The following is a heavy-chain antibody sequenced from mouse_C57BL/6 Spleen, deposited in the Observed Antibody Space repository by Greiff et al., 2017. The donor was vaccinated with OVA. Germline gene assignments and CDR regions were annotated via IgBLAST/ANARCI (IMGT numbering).Heavy chain of an antibody. V-gene: IGHV1-54*01. CDR1: GYAFTNYL. J-gene: IGHJ1*03. CDR3: DSIYYGLRWYFDV. CDR2: INPGSGGT. Sequence: QVQLQQSGAELVRPGTSVKVPCKASGYAFTNYLIEWVKQRPGQGLEWIGVINPGSGGTNYNEKFKGKATLTADKSSCTAYIPLTSLTSEDSAVYFFDSIYYGLRWYFDVWGTGTTVTVSS. D-gene: IGHD2-1*01.